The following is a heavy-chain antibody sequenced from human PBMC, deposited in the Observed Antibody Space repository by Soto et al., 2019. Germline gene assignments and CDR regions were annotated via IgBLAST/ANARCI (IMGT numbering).Heavy chain of an antibody. J-gene: IGHJ3*02. CDR1: GFTVVRFW. Sequence: DVRVVESGGGLVQPGGSLRLSCSDFGFTVVRFWMTWVRQAPGKGLEWVANIKKDGSKINYLDSVRGRFTVSRDNAKNSLYLEMNSLRAEDTALYYCARDVSPGSSSLYLDAFDIWGQGTMVTVSS. V-gene: IGHV3-7*05. CDR2: IKKDGSKI. D-gene: IGHD6-13*01. CDR3: ARDVSPGSSSLYLDAFDI.